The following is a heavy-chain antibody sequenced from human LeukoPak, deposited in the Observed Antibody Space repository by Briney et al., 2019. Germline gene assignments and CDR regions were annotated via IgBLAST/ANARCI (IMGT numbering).Heavy chain of an antibody. Sequence: ASVKVSCKASGYTFTGYYMHWVRQAPGQGLEWMGWINPNSGGTNYAQKFQGRVTMTRDTSISTAYMELSRLRSDDTAVYYCARESRSGSYYKSPLGYWGQGTLVTVSS. V-gene: IGHV1-2*02. D-gene: IGHD1-26*01. CDR1: GYTFTGYY. J-gene: IGHJ4*02. CDR2: INPNSGGT. CDR3: ARESRSGSYYKSPLGY.